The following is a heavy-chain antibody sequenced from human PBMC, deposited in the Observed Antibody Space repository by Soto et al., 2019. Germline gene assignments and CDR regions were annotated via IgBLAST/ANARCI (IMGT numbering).Heavy chain of an antibody. D-gene: IGHD4-17*01. J-gene: IGHJ6*02. Sequence: RRLSCAASGFTFSSYGMHWVRQAPGKGLEWVAVIWYDGSNKYYADSVKGRFTISRDNSKNTLYLQMNSLRAEDTAVYYCARDSYNKNYGRNPSLNYGMDVWGQGTTVTVYS. V-gene: IGHV3-33*01. CDR2: IWYDGSNK. CDR3: ARDSYNKNYGRNPSLNYGMDV. CDR1: GFTFSSYG.